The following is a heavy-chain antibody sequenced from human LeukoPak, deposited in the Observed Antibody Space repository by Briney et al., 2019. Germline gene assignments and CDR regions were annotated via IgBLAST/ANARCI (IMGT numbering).Heavy chain of an antibody. CDR1: GFTFRTYW. CDR2: ISTDGSST. D-gene: IGHD1-26*01. Sequence: GGSLRLSCAGSGFTFRTYWMHWVRQGPGKGLVWVSRISTDGSSTSYADSVKGRFTISRDNAYNTLYLQMNSLRVEDTAVYYCARSVSGNYGRFDYWGQGTLVTVSS. CDR3: ARSVSGNYGRFDY. J-gene: IGHJ4*02. V-gene: IGHV3-74*01.